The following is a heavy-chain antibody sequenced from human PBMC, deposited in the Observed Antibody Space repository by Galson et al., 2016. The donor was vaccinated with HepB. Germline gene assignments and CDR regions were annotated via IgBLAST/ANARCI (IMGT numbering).Heavy chain of an antibody. D-gene: IGHD2-21*01. Sequence: SMRLSCAASGFALSSYNMNWVRPAPGKGLQWVSYISGSGSTRNYADSVRGRFTISRDNAKNSLYLQMNSLRDEDTAVYYCARGLHVNLVGWYFDFWGRGALVTVSS. V-gene: IGHV3-48*02. CDR3: ARGLHVNLVGWYFDF. J-gene: IGHJ2*01. CDR2: ISGSGSTR. CDR1: GFALSSYN.